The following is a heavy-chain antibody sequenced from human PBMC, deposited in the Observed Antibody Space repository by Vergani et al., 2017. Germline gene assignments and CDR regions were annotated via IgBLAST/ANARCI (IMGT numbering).Heavy chain of an antibody. CDR1: GFSFSSYG. J-gene: IGHJ2*01. Sequence: EGQLMESGGGLVQPGGSLRLSCVASGFSFSSYGMNWVRQAPGKGLEWVANIKQDGSEKYYVDSVKGRFTISRDNAKNSLYLQMNSLRAEDTALYYCVKDIAASGSYWYFDLWGRGTLVTVSS. D-gene: IGHD6-13*01. CDR2: IKQDGSEK. V-gene: IGHV3-7*03. CDR3: VKDIAASGSYWYFDL.